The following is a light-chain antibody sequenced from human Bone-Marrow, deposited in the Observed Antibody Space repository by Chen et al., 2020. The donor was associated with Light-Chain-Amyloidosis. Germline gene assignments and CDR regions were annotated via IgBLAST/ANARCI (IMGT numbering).Light chain of an antibody. J-gene: IGLJ2*01. Sequence: SYELTQPPSVSVSPGQTARITCSGDDLPTKYAYWYQQKPSQAPVLVIHGDTKRPSGVSDRFSGSSSGPTATLTISGVQAEDEADYHCQSADSSGTYEVIFGGGTKLTVL. V-gene: IGLV3-25*03. CDR2: GDT. CDR1: DLPTKY. CDR3: QSADSSGTYEVI.